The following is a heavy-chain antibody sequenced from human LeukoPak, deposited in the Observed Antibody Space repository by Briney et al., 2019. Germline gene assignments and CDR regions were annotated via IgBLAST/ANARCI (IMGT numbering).Heavy chain of an antibody. D-gene: IGHD4/OR15-4a*01. CDR1: GDSISSGGYY. J-gene: IGHJ4*02. CDR3: ARASDYGANYLDY. Sequence: SETLSLTCTVSGDSISSGGYYWTWLRQHPGKGLEWIGNIYYSGITYYNPSLRSRVTISVDTSKNQFSLKLSSVTAADTAVYYCARASDYGANYLDYWGQGTLVTVSS. V-gene: IGHV4-31*03. CDR2: IYYSGIT.